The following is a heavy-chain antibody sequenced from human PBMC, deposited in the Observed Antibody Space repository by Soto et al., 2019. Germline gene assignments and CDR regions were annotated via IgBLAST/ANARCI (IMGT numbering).Heavy chain of an antibody. CDR3: AREGGTRITIFGVVITHASYYFDY. CDR2: INHSGST. CDR1: GGSFSGYY. J-gene: IGHJ4*02. Sequence: SETLSLTCAVYGGSFSGYYWSWIRQPPGKGLEWIGEINHSGSTNYNPSLKSRVTISVDTSKNQFSLKLSSVTAADTAVYYCAREGGTRITIFGVVITHASYYFDYWGQGTLVTVSS. D-gene: IGHD3-3*01. V-gene: IGHV4-34*01.